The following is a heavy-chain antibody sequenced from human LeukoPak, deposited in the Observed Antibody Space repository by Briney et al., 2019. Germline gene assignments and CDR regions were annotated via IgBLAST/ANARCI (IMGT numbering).Heavy chain of an antibody. V-gene: IGHV1-69*05. D-gene: IGHD4-17*01. CDR1: GGTFSSYA. Sequence: SVKVSCKASGGTFSSYAISWVRQAPGQGLECMGRIIPIFGTANYAQKFQGRVTITTDESTSTAYMKLLSLISEDTAVYSCARNRPTVTHDYWGQGTLVTVSS. CDR2: IIPIFGTA. CDR3: ARNRPTVTHDY. J-gene: IGHJ4*02.